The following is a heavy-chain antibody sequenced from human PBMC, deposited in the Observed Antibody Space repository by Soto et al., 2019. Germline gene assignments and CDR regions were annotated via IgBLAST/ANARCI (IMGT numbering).Heavy chain of an antibody. D-gene: IGHD2-21*02. CDR1: GSVFTVYY. CDR2: INPNSGGT. V-gene: IGHV1-2*04. J-gene: IGHJ4*03. Sequence: RASGSVFTVYYMHELRQAPGQGLEWMGWINPNSGGTNYAQKFQGWVTMTRDTSMSTAYMGLSILRSDETAVYYRARDHGRGDLLDWVHGKLVTVP. CDR3: ARDHGRGDLLD.